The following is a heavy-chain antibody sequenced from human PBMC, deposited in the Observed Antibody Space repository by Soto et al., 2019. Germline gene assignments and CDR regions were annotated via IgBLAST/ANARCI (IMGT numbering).Heavy chain of an antibody. CDR3: ARERPYYYDSSGYYQPTLSAPYVEPYFDY. D-gene: IGHD3-22*01. CDR2: IIPIFGTA. J-gene: IGHJ4*02. CDR1: GGTFSIYA. V-gene: IGHV1-69*13. Sequence: SVKVSCKASGGTFSIYAISWVRQSPLQWLDWMGGIIPIFGTANYAQKFQGRVTITADESTSTAYMELSSLRSEDTAVYYCARERPYYYDSSGYYQPTLSAPYVEPYFDYWGQGTLVTVSS.